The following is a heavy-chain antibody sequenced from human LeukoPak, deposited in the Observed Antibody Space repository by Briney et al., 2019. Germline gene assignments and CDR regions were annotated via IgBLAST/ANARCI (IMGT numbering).Heavy chain of an antibody. CDR3: AKDGDSYRWLPDAFDI. V-gene: IGHV3-23*01. Sequence: GGSLRLSCAASGFTFSSYAMSWVRQAPGKGLEWVSAISGSGGSTYYADSVKGRFTISRDNSKNTLYLQMNSLRAEDTAVYYCAKDGDSYRWLPDAFDIWGQGTMVTVSS. J-gene: IGHJ3*02. D-gene: IGHD3-16*02. CDR1: GFTFSSYA. CDR2: ISGSGGST.